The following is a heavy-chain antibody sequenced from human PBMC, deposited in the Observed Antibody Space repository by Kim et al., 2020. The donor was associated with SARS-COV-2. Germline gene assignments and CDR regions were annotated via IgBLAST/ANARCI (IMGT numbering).Heavy chain of an antibody. J-gene: IGHJ4*02. D-gene: IGHD3-9*01. CDR1: GLTFSSYA. Sequence: GGSLRLSCAASGLTFSSYAMSWVRQAPGKGLEWVSGISGSGGSTNHADSVMGRFTISRDKSKNTVYLQMNSLRAEDTAVYYCARSTYYDILTGSDYWGQG. V-gene: IGHV3-23*01. CDR2: ISGSGGST. CDR3: ARSTYYDILTGSDY.